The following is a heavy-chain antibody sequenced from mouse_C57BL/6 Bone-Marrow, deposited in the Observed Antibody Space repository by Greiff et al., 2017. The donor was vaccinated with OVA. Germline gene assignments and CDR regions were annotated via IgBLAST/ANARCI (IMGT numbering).Heavy chain of an antibody. D-gene: IGHD2-3*01. V-gene: IGHV1-64*01. CDR2: LHPNSGST. J-gene: IGHJ3*01. Sequence: VQLQQPGAELVKPGASVQLSCKASGYTFTSYWMHWVKQRPGQGLEWIGMLHPNSGSTNYNEKFKSKATLTVDKSSSTAYMQLSSLTAEDSAVYYCERRGYDGTYGDWFAYWGQGTLVTVSA. CDR3: ERRGYDGTYGDWFAY. CDR1: GYTFTSYW.